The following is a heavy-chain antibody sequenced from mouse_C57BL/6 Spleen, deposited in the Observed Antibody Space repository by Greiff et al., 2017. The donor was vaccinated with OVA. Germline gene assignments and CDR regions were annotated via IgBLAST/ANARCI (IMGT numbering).Heavy chain of an antibody. CDR3: AREEGITTVGAVFDY. J-gene: IGHJ2*01. CDR1: GYTFTDYY. D-gene: IGHD1-1*01. Sequence: QVQLQQSGPELVKPGASVKISCKASGYTFTDYYINWVKQRPGQGLEWIGWIFPGSGSTYYNEKFKGKATLTVDKSSSTAYMLLSSLTSEDSAVYFCAREEGITTVGAVFDYWGQGTTLTVSS. CDR2: IFPGSGST. V-gene: IGHV1-75*01.